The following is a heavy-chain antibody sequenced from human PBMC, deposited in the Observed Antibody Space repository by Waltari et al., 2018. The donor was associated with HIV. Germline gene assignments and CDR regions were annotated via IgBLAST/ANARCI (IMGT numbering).Heavy chain of an antibody. V-gene: IGHV3-7*01. D-gene: IGHD3-3*02. CDR1: GFTFSTYS. CDR2: IKEDGSGE. Sequence: EVQLVESGGGLVQPGGSLRLSCAASGFTFSTYSMSWVRQAPGKGRECVAKIKEDGSGEEYVDSVKGRFTVSRDKGKNSLYLQMNRLRVEDTAVYYCAREPLGRADIWGQGTMVTVSS. CDR3: AREPLGRADI. J-gene: IGHJ3*02.